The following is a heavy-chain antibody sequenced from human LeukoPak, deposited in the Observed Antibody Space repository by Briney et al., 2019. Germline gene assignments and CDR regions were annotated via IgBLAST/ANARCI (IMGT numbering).Heavy chain of an antibody. J-gene: IGHJ6*04. D-gene: IGHD3-16*01. CDR2: IYHSGST. Sequence: SETLSLTCAVSGGAISSTNWWSWVRQSPEKGLEWIGEIYHSGSTNYSPSLKSRVTISVDKSRNLLFLKLNSVTAADTAVYYCARDLGSSTPSGIWGKGTTVTVSS. V-gene: IGHV4-4*02. CDR1: GGAISSTNW. CDR3: ARDLGSSTPSGI.